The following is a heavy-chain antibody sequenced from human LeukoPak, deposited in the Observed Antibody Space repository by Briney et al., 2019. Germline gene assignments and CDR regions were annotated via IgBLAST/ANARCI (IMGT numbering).Heavy chain of an antibody. CDR1: GFTFSSYW. V-gene: IGHV3-7*01. Sequence: GGSLRLSCAASGFTFSSYWMSWVRQAPGKGLEWVAYIKQDGSEKYYVDYVKGRFTISRDNAKNSLYLQMNSLRAEDTAVYYCARDIWDMITIVRGVSVDYWGQGTLVTVSS. J-gene: IGHJ4*02. D-gene: IGHD3-10*01. CDR3: ARDIWDMITIVRGVSVDY. CDR2: IKQDGSEK.